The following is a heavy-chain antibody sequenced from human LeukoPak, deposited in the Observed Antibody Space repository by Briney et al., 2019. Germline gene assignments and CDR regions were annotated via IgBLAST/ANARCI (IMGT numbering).Heavy chain of an antibody. CDR2: ISGSGSII. CDR3: AKDRSYGDQGWWFDP. Sequence: PGGSLRLSCAASGFTVSSNYMSWIRQAPGKGLEWVSYISGSGSIIYNADSVKGRFTISRDNSKNTLYLQMNSLRAEDTAVYYCAKDRSYGDQGWWFDPWGQGTLVTVSS. J-gene: IGHJ5*02. V-gene: IGHV3-23*01. D-gene: IGHD4-17*01. CDR1: GFTVSSNY.